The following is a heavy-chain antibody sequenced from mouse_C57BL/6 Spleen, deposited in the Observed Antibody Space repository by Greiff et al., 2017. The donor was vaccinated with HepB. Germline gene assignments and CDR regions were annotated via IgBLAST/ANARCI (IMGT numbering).Heavy chain of an antibody. D-gene: IGHD2-2*01. CDR2: IYPGDGDT. Sequence: VQLVESGPELVKPGASVKISCKASGYAFSSSWMNWVKQRPGKGLEWIGRIYPGDGDTNYNGKFKGKATLTADKSSSTAYMQLSSLTSEDSAVYFCASDGYDFDYWGQGTTLTVSS. CDR1: GYAFSSSW. V-gene: IGHV1-82*01. CDR3: ASDGYDFDY. J-gene: IGHJ2*01.